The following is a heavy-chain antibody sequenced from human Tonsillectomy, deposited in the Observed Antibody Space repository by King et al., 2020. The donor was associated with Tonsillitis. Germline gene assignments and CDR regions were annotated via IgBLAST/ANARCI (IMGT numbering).Heavy chain of an antibody. D-gene: IGHD6-13*01. J-gene: IGHJ2*01. CDR2: IYYSGST. Sequence: QLQESGPGLVKPSETLSLTCTVSGGSISSYYWSWIRQPPGKGLEWIGYIYYSGSTNYNPSLKSRVTISVDQSKNQFSLKLSSVTAADTAVYYRARLPRRIAAAGRYWYFDLWGRGTLVTVSS. V-gene: IGHV4-59*08. CDR3: ARLPRRIAAAGRYWYFDL. CDR1: GGSISSYY.